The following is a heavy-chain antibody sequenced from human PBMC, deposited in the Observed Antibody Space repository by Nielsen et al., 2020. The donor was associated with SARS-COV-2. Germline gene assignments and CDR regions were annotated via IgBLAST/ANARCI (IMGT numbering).Heavy chain of an antibody. J-gene: IGHJ4*02. Sequence: GESLTISCAASGFTFTSYAMTWVRQAPVKGLEWVSGIRGSGDKTYYADSVKGRFTISRDNARNSVYLQMNSLRAEDTAVYYCAREGRKLPLDYWGQGTLVTVSS. CDR3: AREGRKLPLDY. CDR2: IRGSGDKT. CDR1: GFTFTSYA. D-gene: IGHD5-24*01. V-gene: IGHV3-23*01.